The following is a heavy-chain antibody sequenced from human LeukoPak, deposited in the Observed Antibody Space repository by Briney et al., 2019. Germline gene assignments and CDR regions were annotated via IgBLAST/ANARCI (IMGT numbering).Heavy chain of an antibody. CDR1: GGSISSGDYY. D-gene: IGHD2-21*02. CDR3: ARADSRGCGGDCYPAYFDY. J-gene: IGHJ4*02. V-gene: IGHV4-30-4*01. CDR2: IYYSGST. Sequence: SETLSLTCTVSGGSISSGDYYWSWIRQPPGKGLEWIGYIYYSGSTYYNPSLKSRVTISVDTSKNQFSLKLSSVTAADTAMYYCARADSRGCGGDCYPAYFDYWGQGTLVTVSS.